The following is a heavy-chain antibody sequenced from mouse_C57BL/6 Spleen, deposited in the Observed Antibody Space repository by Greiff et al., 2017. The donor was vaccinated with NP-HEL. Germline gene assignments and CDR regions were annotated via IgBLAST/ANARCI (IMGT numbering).Heavy chain of an antibody. CDR1: GYTFTSYW. Sequence: QVQLQQPGAELVKPGASVKVSCKASGYTFTSYWMHWVKQRPGQGLEWIGRIHPSDSDTNYNQKFKGKATLTVAKSSSTAYMQLSSLTAEEAAVDYWGMGGYLLWLRRDYAMDYWGQGTSVTVSS. CDR2: IHPSDSDT. J-gene: IGHJ4*01. V-gene: IGHV1-74*01. CDR3: GMGGYLLWLRRDYAMDY. D-gene: IGHD2-2*01.